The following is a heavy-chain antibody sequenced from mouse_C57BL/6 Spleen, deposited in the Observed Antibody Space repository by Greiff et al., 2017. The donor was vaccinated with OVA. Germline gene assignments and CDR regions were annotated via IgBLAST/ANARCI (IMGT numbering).Heavy chain of an antibody. CDR1: GYAFSSYW. CDR2: IYPGDGDT. V-gene: IGHV1-80*01. D-gene: IGHD4-1*01. CDR3: ARRTGTWYFDV. J-gene: IGHJ1*03. Sequence: QVHVKPSGAELVKPGASVKISCKASGYAFSSYWMNWVKQRPGKGLEWIGQIYPGDGDTNYNGKFKGKATLTADKSSSTAYMQLSSLTSEDSAVYFCARRTGTWYFDVWGTGTTVTVSS.